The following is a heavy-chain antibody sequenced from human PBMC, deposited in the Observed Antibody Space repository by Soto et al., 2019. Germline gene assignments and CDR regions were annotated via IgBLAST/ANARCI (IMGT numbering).Heavy chain of an antibody. CDR2: IKQDGSQK. V-gene: IGHV3-7*01. J-gene: IGHJ4*02. D-gene: IGHD4-17*01. CDR3: MTSVTTHDY. Sequence: VQLVESGGGLVQPGGSLRLSCAASGFTLSSYWMNWVRLAPGKGLEWVANIKQDGSQKNYVDSVKGRFTISRDNAKNSRYLQMSSLRAEDTAVYYCMTSVTTHDYWGQGTLVTVSS. CDR1: GFTLSSYW.